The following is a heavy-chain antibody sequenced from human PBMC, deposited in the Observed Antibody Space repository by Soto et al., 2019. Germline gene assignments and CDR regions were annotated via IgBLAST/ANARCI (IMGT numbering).Heavy chain of an antibody. CDR1: GGPLCSGDNS. J-gene: IGHJ5*02. V-gene: IGHV4-30-4*01. CDR2: IAYSGDT. Sequence: SETLSLTCTVSGGPLCSGDNSWSWIRQPPGKGLEWIGYIAYSGDTYYNPSLRSRVTISADRSENKFSLTLKSVTAADTAVYFCARDFERSAIGPWGQGTSVTV. D-gene: IGHD3-9*01. CDR3: ARDFERSAIGP.